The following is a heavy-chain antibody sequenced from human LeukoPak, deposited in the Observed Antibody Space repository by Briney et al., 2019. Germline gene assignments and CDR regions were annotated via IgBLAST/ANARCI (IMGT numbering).Heavy chain of an antibody. CDR1: GFTFRDYA. CDR2: IWFDGSDE. J-gene: IGHJ5*02. CDR3: ARGSGTFDGAFDP. V-gene: IGHV3-33*01. D-gene: IGHD1-26*01. Sequence: RAGGSLRLSCAASGFTFRDYAMHWVRQAPGKGREWVAVIWFDGSDEYYADSVKGRFTISRDNSKNALFLLMNSLRADDTAAYYCARGSGTFDGAFDPWGQGTLVTVSS.